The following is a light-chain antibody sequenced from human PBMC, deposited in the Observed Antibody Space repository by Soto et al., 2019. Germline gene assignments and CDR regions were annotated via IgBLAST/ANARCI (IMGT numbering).Light chain of an antibody. J-gene: IGLJ3*02. V-gene: IGLV3-21*04. Sequence: SYELTQPPSVSVAPGKTASITCGGNNIGSKGVHWYQQRPGQAPVLVIYYDSDRPSGIPERISGSNSGNTATLTISRVEAGDEADYYCQVWDSSSDHPWVFGGGTQLTVL. CDR3: QVWDSSSDHPWV. CDR2: YDS. CDR1: NIGSKG.